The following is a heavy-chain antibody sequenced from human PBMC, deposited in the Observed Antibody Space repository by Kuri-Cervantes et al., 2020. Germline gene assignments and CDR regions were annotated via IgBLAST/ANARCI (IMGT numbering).Heavy chain of an antibody. CDR2: ISSSGSTI. D-gene: IGHD1-26*01. J-gene: IGHJ6*02. Sequence: GESLKISCAASGFTFSDYYMSWIRQAPGKGLEWVSYISSSGSTIYYADSVKGRFTISRDNSKNTLYLQMNSLRAEDTAVYYCARERSGSYYYGMDVWGQGTTVTVSS. CDR1: GFTFSDYY. CDR3: ARERSGSYYYGMDV. V-gene: IGHV3-11*04.